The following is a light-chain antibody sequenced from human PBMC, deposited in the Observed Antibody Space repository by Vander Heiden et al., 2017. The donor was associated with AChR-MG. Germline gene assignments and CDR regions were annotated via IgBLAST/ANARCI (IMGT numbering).Light chain of an antibody. CDR3: QQYNSYPWT. J-gene: IGKJ1*01. CDR1: QSISSW. V-gene: IGKV1-5*03. Sequence: DIQMTQSPPTLSASLGDRVTITCRASQSISSWLAWYQQKPGKAPKLLIYKASSLESGVPSRFSGSGSGTEFTLTISSLQPDDFATYFCQQYNSYPWTFGQGTKVEI. CDR2: KAS.